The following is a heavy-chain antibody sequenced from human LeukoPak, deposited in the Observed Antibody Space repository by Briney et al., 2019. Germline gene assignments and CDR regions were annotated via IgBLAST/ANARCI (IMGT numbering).Heavy chain of an antibody. CDR2: ISYDGSNK. J-gene: IGHJ4*02. D-gene: IGHD5-12*01. V-gene: IGHV3-30*18. Sequence: GRSLRLSCAASGXTFSSYGVHWVRQAPGKGLDWVAVISYDGSNKYYADSVKGRFTISRDNSKNTLFLQMNSLRAEDTAVYYCAKGSNRGVATIDYWGQGTLVTVSS. CDR1: GXTFSSYG. CDR3: AKGSNRGVATIDY.